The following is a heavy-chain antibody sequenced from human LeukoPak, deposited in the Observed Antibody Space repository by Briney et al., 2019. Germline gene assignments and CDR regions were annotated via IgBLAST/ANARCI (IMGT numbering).Heavy chain of an antibody. D-gene: IGHD6-13*01. V-gene: IGHV4-39*01. CDR3: ARLGPGYSSTWSNDAFAI. J-gene: IGHJ3*02. CDR2: IFYTGST. Sequence: SETLSLTCTVSGGSISSSTYYWGWIRQTPGKGLEWIGNIFYTGSTYYHPSLKSRVTISVDTSKNQFSLKLSSVTAADTAVYYCARLGPGYSSTWSNDAFAIWGQGTVVTVSS. CDR1: GGSISSSTYY.